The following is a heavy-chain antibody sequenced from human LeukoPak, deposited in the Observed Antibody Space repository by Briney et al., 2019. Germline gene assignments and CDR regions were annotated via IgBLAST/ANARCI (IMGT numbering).Heavy chain of an antibody. CDR2: EYHSGPT. J-gene: IGHJ4*02. CDR1: GASISSIGC. Sequence: PSETLSLTCAVSGASISSIGCWTWVRQPPGKGLEWVGEEYHSGPTNYNPSLKSRITMSVDKSKNQFSLKLSSVTAADTAVYYCARNGGNSDLDYWGQGTLVTVSS. D-gene: IGHD4-23*01. CDR3: ARNGGNSDLDY. V-gene: IGHV4-4*02.